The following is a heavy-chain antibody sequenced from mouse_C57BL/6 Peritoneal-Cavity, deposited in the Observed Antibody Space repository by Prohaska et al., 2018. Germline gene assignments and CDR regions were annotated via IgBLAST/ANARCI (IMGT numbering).Heavy chain of an antibody. V-gene: IGHV1-64*01. J-gene: IGHJ1*03. CDR1: GYTFTSYW. CDR3: ARYEKNDYDGYFDV. Sequence: QVQLQQPGAELVKPGASVKLSCKASGYTFTSYWMHWLKQRPGQGLEWIGMIHTNSGSTNYNEKFKSKATLTVDKSSRTAYMQLSSLTSEDSAVYYCARYEKNDYDGYFDVWGTGTTVTVSS. D-gene: IGHD2-4*01. CDR2: IHTNSGST.